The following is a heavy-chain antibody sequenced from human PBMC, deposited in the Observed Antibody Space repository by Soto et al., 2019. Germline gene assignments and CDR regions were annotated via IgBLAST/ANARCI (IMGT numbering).Heavy chain of an antibody. V-gene: IGHV3-30*03. CDR2: ISYDGSNK. D-gene: IGHD3-10*01. Sequence: QVQLVESGGGVVQPGRSLRLSFAASGFPFTTYGMHWVREGPGKGLEWVAVISYDGSNKYYADSVKGRFTISRDNSMNTLYLQMNSLIPEDTALYYCVGGQYYFDYRGQGTLVTVSS. J-gene: IGHJ4*02. CDR3: VGGQYYFDY. CDR1: GFPFTTYG.